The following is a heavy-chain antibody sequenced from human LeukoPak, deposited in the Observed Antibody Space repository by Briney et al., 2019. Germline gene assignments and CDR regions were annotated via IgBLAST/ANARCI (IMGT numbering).Heavy chain of an antibody. Sequence: GGSLRLSCAASGFTFSSYAMSWVRQAPGKGLERVSAISGSGGITYYADSVKGRFTISRDNSKNTLYLQMNSLRAEDTAVYYCAKAKKYCSGGSCYYFDYWGQGTLVTVSS. V-gene: IGHV3-23*01. J-gene: IGHJ4*02. CDR2: ISGSGGIT. CDR1: GFTFSSYA. D-gene: IGHD2-15*01. CDR3: AKAKKYCSGGSCYYFDY.